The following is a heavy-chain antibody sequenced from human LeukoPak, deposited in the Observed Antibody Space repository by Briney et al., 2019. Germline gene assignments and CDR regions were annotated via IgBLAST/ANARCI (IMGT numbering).Heavy chain of an antibody. CDR2: TNHSGST. J-gene: IGHJ6*03. Sequence: SETLSLTCAVYGGSFSGYYWSWIRQPPGKGLEWIGETNHSGSTNYNPSLKSRVTISVDTSKNQFSLKLSSVTAADTAVYYCARLGATFYYYYYMDVWGKGTTVTVSS. CDR3: ARLGATFYYYYYMDV. D-gene: IGHD1-26*01. V-gene: IGHV4-34*01. CDR1: GGSFSGYY.